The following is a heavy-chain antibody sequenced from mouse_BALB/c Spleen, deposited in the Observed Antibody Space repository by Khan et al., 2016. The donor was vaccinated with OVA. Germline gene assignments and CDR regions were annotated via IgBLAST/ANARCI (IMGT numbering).Heavy chain of an antibody. CDR2: ISYSGST. J-gene: IGHJ1*01. CDR1: GYSITSDYA. Sequence: VQLQESGPGLVKPSQSLSLTCTVTGYSITSDYAWNWIRQFPGNKLEWMGYISYSGSTSYNPSLKSRISITRDTSKNQFFLQLNSVTTEDTATYYCARKPYGWYFDVWGAGTTVTVSS. CDR3: ARKPYGWYFDV. V-gene: IGHV3-2*02. D-gene: IGHD1-1*02.